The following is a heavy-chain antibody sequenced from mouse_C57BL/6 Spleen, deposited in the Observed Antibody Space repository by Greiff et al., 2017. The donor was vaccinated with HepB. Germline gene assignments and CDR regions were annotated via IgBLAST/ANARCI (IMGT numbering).Heavy chain of an antibody. V-gene: IGHV2-2*01. CDR1: GFSLTSYG. J-gene: IGHJ4*01. Sequence: QVQLKQSGPGLVQPSQSLSITCTVSGFSLTSYGVHWVRQSPGKGLEWLGVIWSGGSTDYNAAFISRLSISKDNSKSQVFFKMNSLQADDTAIYYCASIYSNYGGYAMDYWGQGTSVTVSS. D-gene: IGHD2-5*01. CDR3: ASIYSNYGGYAMDY. CDR2: IWSGGST.